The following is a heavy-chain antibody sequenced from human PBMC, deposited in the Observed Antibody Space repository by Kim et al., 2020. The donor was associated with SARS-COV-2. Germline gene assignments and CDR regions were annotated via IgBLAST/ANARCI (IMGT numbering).Heavy chain of an antibody. CDR3: ARDQGLYCSSTSCHEGGGWFDP. J-gene: IGHJ5*02. CDR1: GGSISSGGYY. Sequence: SETLSLTCTVSGGSISSGGYYWSWIRQHPGKGLEWIGYIYYSGSTYYNPSLKSRVTISVDTSKNQFSLKLSSVTAADTAVYYCARDQGLYCSSTSCHEGGGWFDPWGQGTLVPVSS. D-gene: IGHD2-2*01. V-gene: IGHV4-31*03. CDR2: IYYSGST.